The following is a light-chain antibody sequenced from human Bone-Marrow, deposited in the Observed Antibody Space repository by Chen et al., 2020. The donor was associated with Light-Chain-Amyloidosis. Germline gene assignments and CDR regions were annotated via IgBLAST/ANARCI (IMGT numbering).Light chain of an antibody. Sequence: DIQMTLSPSSLSASVGDRVTITCRASQRISNYLNWYQQKPGKAPKLLIHAASTLQSGVPLRFSGSGSGTDFILTISSVQPEDFAIYYCQQSYSMSSITFGQGTRLEIK. CDR2: AAS. J-gene: IGKJ5*01. V-gene: IGKV1-39*01. CDR3: QQSYSMSSIT. CDR1: QRISNY.